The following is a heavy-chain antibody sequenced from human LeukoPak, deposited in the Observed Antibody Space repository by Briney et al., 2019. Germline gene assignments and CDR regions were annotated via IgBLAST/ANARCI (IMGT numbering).Heavy chain of an antibody. V-gene: IGHV4-34*01. CDR1: GGSFSGYY. CDR2: INHSGST. Sequence: SETLSLTCAVYGGSFSGYYWSWIRQPPGKGLEWIGEINHSGSTNYNPSLKSRVTISVDTSKNQFSLKLSSVTAADTAVYYCARRSHYIAVAGRGNWFDPWGQGTLVTVSS. D-gene: IGHD6-19*01. J-gene: IGHJ5*02. CDR3: ARRSHYIAVAGRGNWFDP.